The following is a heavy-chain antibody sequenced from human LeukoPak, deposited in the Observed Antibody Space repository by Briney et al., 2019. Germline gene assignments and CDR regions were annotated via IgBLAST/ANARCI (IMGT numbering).Heavy chain of an antibody. CDR2: ISYDGSDK. V-gene: IGHV3-30*18. J-gene: IGHJ6*02. CDR3: AKRRTVDTAMVTHYYGMDV. CDR1: GFTFSSHG. D-gene: IGHD5-18*01. Sequence: GRSLRLSCAASGFTFSSHGMHWVRQAPGKGLEWVAVISYDGSDKYYADSVKGRFTISRDNSKNTLYLQMNSLRAEDTAVYYCAKRRTVDTAMVTHYYGMDVWGQGTTVTVS.